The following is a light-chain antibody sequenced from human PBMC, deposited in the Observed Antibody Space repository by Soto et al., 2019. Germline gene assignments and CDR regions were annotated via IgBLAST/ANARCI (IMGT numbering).Light chain of an antibody. J-gene: IGLJ1*01. CDR2: EVV. Sequence: QSVLTQPPSASGSPGQSVTISCTGTKSDIGVYDFVSWYQHHPGKAPRLIIYEVVQRPSGVPDRFSGSKSGNTASLTVSGLQAADEADYFCKSHVGSNTYVFGSGTKLTVL. CDR1: KSDIGVYDF. V-gene: IGLV2-8*01. CDR3: KSHVGSNTYV.